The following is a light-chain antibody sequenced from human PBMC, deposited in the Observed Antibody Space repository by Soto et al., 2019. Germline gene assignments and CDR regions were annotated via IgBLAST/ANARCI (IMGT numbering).Light chain of an antibody. J-gene: IGKJ5*01. CDR2: AAS. CDR3: QQSYSTPSIP. Sequence: DIQMTQSPSSLSASVGDRVTITCRASQNISNYLNWYQHRPGKAPNLLIYAASNLQSGVPSKFSASGSGTDFALTISSLQPEDFATYYCQQSYSTPSIPFGQGTRLEIK. CDR1: QNISNY. V-gene: IGKV1-39*01.